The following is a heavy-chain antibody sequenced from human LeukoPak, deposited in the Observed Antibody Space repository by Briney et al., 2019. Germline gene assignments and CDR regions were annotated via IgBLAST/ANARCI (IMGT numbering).Heavy chain of an antibody. CDR3: ARDSTVTTFRGCVDP. D-gene: IGHD4-17*01. J-gene: IGHJ5*02. Sequence: ASVKVSCKASGYTFTNYYVHWVRQAPGQGLEWMGVINPSGGSTNYAQRFQGRVTMTRDTSTSTVYMELSSLRSEDAAVYYCARDSTVTTFRGCVDPWGQGTLVTVSS. CDR2: INPSGGST. V-gene: IGHV1-46*01. CDR1: GYTFTNYY.